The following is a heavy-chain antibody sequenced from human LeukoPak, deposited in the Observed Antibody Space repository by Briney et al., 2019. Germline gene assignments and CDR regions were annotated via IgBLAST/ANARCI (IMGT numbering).Heavy chain of an antibody. CDR1: GGSISSYY. J-gene: IGHJ4*02. D-gene: IGHD3-22*01. CDR3: ARPPNPYTSGPLDY. V-gene: IGHV4-59*12. CDR2: ISYTGNA. Sequence: SETLSLTCTVSGGSISSYYWSWIRQPPGKGLEWIEYISYTGNANYNPSLRSRVTISVGASKNQFSLKLSSVTAADTAVYYCARPPNPYTSGPLDYWGQGTLVTVSS.